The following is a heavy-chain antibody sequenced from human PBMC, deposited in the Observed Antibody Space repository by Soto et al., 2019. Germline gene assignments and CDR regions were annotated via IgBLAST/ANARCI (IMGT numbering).Heavy chain of an antibody. CDR2: ISSSSSYI. J-gene: IGHJ5*02. CDR3: AREVLWFGELKDDNWFDP. Sequence: EVQLVESGGGLVKPGGSLRLSCAASGFTFSSYSMNWVRQALGKGLEWVSSISSSSSYIYYADSVKGRFTISRDNAKNSLYLQMNSLRAEDTAVYYCAREVLWFGELKDDNWFDPWGQGTLVTVSS. CDR1: GFTFSSYS. D-gene: IGHD3-10*01. V-gene: IGHV3-21*01.